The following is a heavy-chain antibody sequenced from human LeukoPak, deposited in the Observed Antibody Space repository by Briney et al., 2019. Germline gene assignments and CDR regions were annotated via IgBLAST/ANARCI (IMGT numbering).Heavy chain of an antibody. D-gene: IGHD5-24*01. Sequence: PSETLSLTCSVSGASISSSRLYGGGVRQPPGKDLEGIASVDYTGETYYNPSLKSRVTISVDTSKNQFFLRLTTVTAADTAVYYCVRVRGRDGYFDSWGRGILVTVSS. J-gene: IGHJ4*02. V-gene: IGHV4-39*07. CDR1: GASISSSRLY. CDR3: VRVRGRDGYFDS. CDR2: VDYTGET.